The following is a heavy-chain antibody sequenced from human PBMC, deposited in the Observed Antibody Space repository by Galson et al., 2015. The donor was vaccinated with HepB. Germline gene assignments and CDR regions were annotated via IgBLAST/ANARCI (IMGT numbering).Heavy chain of an antibody. Sequence: SVKVSCKVSGYTLTELSMHWVRQAPGKGLVWMGGFDPEDGETIYAQKFQGRVTMTEDTSTDTAYMELSSLRSEDTAVYYCATDRAGLAYFDYWSQGTLVTVSS. J-gene: IGHJ4*02. V-gene: IGHV1-24*01. CDR3: ATDRAGLAYFDY. D-gene: IGHD3-22*01. CDR1: GYTLTELS. CDR2: FDPEDGET.